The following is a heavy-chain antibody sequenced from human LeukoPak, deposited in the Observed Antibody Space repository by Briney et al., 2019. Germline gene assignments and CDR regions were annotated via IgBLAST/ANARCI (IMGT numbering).Heavy chain of an antibody. Sequence: ASVKVSCKVSGYTLIELSMHWVRQAPGKGLEWMGGFDPEDGETIYAQKFQGRVTMTEDTSTDTAYMELSSLRSEDTAVYYCATDGIQSGGSCYGYWGQGTLVTVSS. CDR1: GYTLIELS. CDR3: ATDGIQSGGSCYGY. J-gene: IGHJ4*02. CDR2: FDPEDGET. D-gene: IGHD2-15*01. V-gene: IGHV1-24*01.